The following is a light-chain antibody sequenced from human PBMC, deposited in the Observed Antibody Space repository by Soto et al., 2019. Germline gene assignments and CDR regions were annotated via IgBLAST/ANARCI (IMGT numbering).Light chain of an antibody. CDR2: GAS. Sequence: EIVLTQSPGTLSLSPGERATLSCRASQSVSSSYLAWYQQKPGQAPRLLIYGASSRATGIPDRFSGSGSGTDFTLTISRLEPEDFAVYYCQQYGSSPPRLTFGGGTKXXIK. CDR3: QQYGSSPPRLT. V-gene: IGKV3-20*01. J-gene: IGKJ4*01. CDR1: QSVSSSY.